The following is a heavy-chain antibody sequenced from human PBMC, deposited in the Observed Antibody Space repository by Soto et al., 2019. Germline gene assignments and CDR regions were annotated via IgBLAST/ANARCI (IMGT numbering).Heavy chain of an antibody. CDR1: GFTFSSYA. D-gene: IGHD3-16*01. CDR3: ARTQGRYFDY. J-gene: IGHJ4*02. Sequence: EVQLLESGGGLVQPGGSLRLSCAASGFTFSSYAMSWVRQAPGKGLEWVSTISGSGGSTYYADSVKGRFTISRDNSKNTLYLHMNSLRAEDTAVYYCARTQGRYFDYWGQGTLVTVSS. CDR2: ISGSGGST. V-gene: IGHV3-23*01.